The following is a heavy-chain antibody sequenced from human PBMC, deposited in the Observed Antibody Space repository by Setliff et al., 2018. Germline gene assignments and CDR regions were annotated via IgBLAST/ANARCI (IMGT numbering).Heavy chain of an antibody. CDR2: IYHSGST. CDR3: ARDFSSSWYGSYYYYYYMDV. J-gene: IGHJ6*03. V-gene: IGHV4-38-2*02. D-gene: IGHD6-13*01. Sequence: SETLSLTCTVSGYSISSGYYWGWIRQPPGKGLEWIGSIYHSGSTNYNPSLKSRVTISVDTSKNQFSLKLSSVTAADTAVYYCARDFSSSWYGSYYYYYYMDVWGKGTTVTVSS. CDR1: GYSISSGYY.